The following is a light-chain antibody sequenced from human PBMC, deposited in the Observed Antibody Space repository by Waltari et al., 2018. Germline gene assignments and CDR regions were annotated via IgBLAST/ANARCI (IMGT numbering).Light chain of an antibody. CDR2: KDT. V-gene: IGLV3-10*01. CDR3: YSAEISGKLWA. Sequence: SYELTPSPSVSVSPGQTATITCSGDALPKKYAYWYQQKSGLAPVLVIYKDTKRPSGIPGKFSGASTGTMATLTISGAQVEDEGDYYCYSAEISGKLWAFGGGTKLTVL. CDR1: ALPKKY. J-gene: IGLJ3*02.